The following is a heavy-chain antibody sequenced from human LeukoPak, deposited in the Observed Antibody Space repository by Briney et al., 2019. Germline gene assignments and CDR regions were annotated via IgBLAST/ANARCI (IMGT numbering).Heavy chain of an antibody. J-gene: IGHJ4*02. CDR2: IYPGDSDT. V-gene: IGHV5-51*01. Sequence: GESLTLSCRGSGYSFTSYWIGWVRQMPGKGLEWMGIIYPGDSDTRYSPSFQGQVTISADKSIITAYLQWSSLKASDTAMYYCARQSIGSSGWYWGQGTLVTVSS. CDR1: GYSFTSYW. CDR3: ARQSIGSSGWY. D-gene: IGHD6-19*01.